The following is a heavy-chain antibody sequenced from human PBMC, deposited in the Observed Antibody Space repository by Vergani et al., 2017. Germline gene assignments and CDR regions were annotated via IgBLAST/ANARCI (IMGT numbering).Heavy chain of an antibody. V-gene: IGHV1-69*01. CDR2: IIPIFGTA. CDR3: ASNYDSSGYYTGDAFDI. D-gene: IGHD3-22*01. Sequence: QVQLVQSGAEVKKPGSSVKVSCKASGGTFSSYAISWVRQAPGQGLEWMGGIIPIFGTANYAQKFQGRVTITADESTSTAYMGLSSLRSEDTAVYYCASNYDSSGYYTGDAFDIWGQGTMVTVSS. CDR1: GGTFSSYA. J-gene: IGHJ3*02.